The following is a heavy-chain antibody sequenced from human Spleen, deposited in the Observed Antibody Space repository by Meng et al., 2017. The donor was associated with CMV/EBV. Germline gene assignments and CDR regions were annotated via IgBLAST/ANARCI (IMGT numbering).Heavy chain of an antibody. D-gene: IGHD2-21*02. V-gene: IGHV1-2*02. CDR1: GYTFTGYY. CDR3: ARDRGITAIQLDAFDV. J-gene: IGHJ3*01. Sequence: VKVSCKASGYTFTGYYMHWVRQAPGQGLEWMGWINPNSGGTNYAQKFQGRVAVTSDTSIKTAYMELTSLRSDDTAVYFCARDRGITAIQLDAFDVWGQGTLVTVSS. CDR2: INPNSGGT.